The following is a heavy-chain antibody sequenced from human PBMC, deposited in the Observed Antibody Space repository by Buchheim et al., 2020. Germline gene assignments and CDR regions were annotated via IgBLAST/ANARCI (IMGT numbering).Heavy chain of an antibody. V-gene: IGHV3-33*01. CDR3: ARDLGGADYGDYAFDY. J-gene: IGHJ4*02. Sequence: QVQLVESGGGVVQPGRSLRLSCAASGFTFSSYGMHWVRQAPGKGLEWVAVIWYDGSNKYYADSVKGRFTISRDNSKNTLYLQMNSLRAEDTAVYYCARDLGGADYGDYAFDYWGQGTL. D-gene: IGHD4-17*01. CDR1: GFTFSSYG. CDR2: IWYDGSNK.